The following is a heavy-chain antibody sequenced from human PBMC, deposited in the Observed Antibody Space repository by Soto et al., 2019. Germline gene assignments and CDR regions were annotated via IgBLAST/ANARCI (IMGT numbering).Heavy chain of an antibody. CDR2: ISSSGSTI. D-gene: IGHD6-6*01. Sequence: GGSLRLSCAASGFTFSDYYMSWIRQAPGKGLEWVSYISSSGSTIYYADSVKGRFTISRDNAKNSLYLQMNSLRAEDTAVYYCAREFYVGSSLYYFDYWGQGTLVTVSS. CDR3: AREFYVGSSLYYFDY. J-gene: IGHJ4*02. V-gene: IGHV3-11*01. CDR1: GFTFSDYY.